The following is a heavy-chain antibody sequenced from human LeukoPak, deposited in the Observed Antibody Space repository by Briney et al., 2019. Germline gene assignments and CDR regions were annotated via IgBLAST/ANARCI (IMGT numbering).Heavy chain of an antibody. CDR2: ISAYSGNS. CDR1: GYTFSNYG. CDR3: ARTPYHDSSGFDHFNY. D-gene: IGHD3-22*01. V-gene: IGHV1-18*03. J-gene: IGHJ4*02. Sequence: WASVKVSCNASGYTFSNYGITWVRQAPGQGLEWMGWISAYSGNSNYARKFFDRLIMTVDSSTSTAYMELKSLRSDDMAVYYCARTPYHDSSGFDHFNYWGQGTLVTVSS.